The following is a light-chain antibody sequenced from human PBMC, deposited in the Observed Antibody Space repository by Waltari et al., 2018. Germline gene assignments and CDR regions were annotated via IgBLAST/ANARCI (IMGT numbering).Light chain of an antibody. V-gene: IGLV1-47*01. J-gene: IGLJ3*02. CDR1: SSNTGSNY. CDR3: AAWDDSLSGWV. Sequence: QSVLTQPPSASGTPGQRVTISCSGSSSNTGSNYVYWYQQPPGTAPKLLVYRNNPRPSGVPDRFSGSKSGASAALAIGGLRSEDEADYYCAAWDDSLSGWVFGGGTKLTVL. CDR2: RNN.